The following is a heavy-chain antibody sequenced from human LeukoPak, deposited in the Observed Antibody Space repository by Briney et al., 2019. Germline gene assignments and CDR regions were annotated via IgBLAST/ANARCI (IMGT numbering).Heavy chain of an antibody. D-gene: IGHD6-19*01. CDR1: GFTFSSYG. V-gene: IGHV3-30*02. J-gene: IGHJ4*02. CDR2: IRYDGSNK. Sequence: PGGSLRLSCAASGFTFSSYGMSWVRQAPGKGLEWVAFIRYDGSNKYYADSVKGRFTISRDNSKNTLYLQMNSLRAEDTAVYYCARGYSSGWVSLDYWGQGTLVTVSS. CDR3: ARGYSSGWVSLDY.